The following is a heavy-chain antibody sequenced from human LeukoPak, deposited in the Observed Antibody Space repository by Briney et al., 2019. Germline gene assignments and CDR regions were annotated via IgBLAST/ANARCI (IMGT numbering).Heavy chain of an antibody. D-gene: IGHD1-14*01. J-gene: IGHJ4*02. Sequence: GGSLRLSCAASGFSVSSNFMSWVRQAPGRGLEWVSVIYAGGTTHYIDSVKGRFTISRDNSNNTVLLQMNSLRGDDTAVYYCVREWANQRQRRDDWGQGTLVTVSS. CDR3: VREWANQRQRRDD. CDR2: IYAGGTT. V-gene: IGHV3-53*01. CDR1: GFSVSSNF.